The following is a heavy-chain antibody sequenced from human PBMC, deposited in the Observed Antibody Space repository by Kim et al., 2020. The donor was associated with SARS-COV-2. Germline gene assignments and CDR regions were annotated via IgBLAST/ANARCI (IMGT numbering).Heavy chain of an antibody. J-gene: IGHJ6*03. Sequence: SETLSLTCTVSGYSIRTHHYWGWIRQPPGKGLEWIGSIYHSGETFYNSSLSSRVTVSVDTSKNQFSLTLNSVTAADTAVYYCARHKYMDVGGQGTTVTVSS. CDR2: IYHSGET. CDR1: GYSIRTHHY. V-gene: IGHV4-38-2*02. CDR3: ARHKYMDV.